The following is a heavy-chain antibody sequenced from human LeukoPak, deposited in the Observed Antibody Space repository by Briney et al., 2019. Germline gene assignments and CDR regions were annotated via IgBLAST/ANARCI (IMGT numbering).Heavy chain of an antibody. J-gene: IGHJ3*01. D-gene: IGHD2-15*01. CDR3: VKDESPLPNIFDL. V-gene: IGHV3-23*01. Sequence: GGSLRLSCAASGFTFNRFAMNWVRQAPGKGLEWVSAISDSGNSAYYADAVKGRFTISRDKSKSTLYLQMNSLRAEDTAVYYYVKDESPLPNIFDLWGQGTMVTVSS. CDR1: GFTFNRFA. CDR2: ISDSGNSA.